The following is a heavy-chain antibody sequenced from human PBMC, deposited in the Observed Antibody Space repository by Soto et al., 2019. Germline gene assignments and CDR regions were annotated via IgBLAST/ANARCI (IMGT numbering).Heavy chain of an antibody. J-gene: IGHJ3*02. CDR2: ISSSSSTI. CDR3: ASYIAVAGLVDAFDI. D-gene: IGHD6-19*01. V-gene: IGHV3-48*02. Sequence: RLSCAASGFTFSSYSMNWVRQAPGKGLEWVSYISSSSSTIYYADSVKGRFTISRDNAKNSLYLQMNSLRDEDTAVYYCASYIAVAGLVDAFDIWGQGTMVTVSS. CDR1: GFTFSSYS.